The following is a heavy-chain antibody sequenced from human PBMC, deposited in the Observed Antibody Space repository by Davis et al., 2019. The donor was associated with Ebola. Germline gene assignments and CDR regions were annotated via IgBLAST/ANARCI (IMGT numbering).Heavy chain of an antibody. V-gene: IGHV3-30-3*01. CDR2: ISYDGSNK. Sequence: GESLKISCTASGFTFGDYAMHWVRQAPGKGLEWVAVISYDGSNKYYADSVKGRFTISRDNAKNSLYLQMNSLRAEDTAVYYCARPHYDILTGYYDHWGQGTLVTVSS. CDR1: GFTFGDYA. CDR3: ARPHYDILTGYYDH. D-gene: IGHD3-9*01. J-gene: IGHJ5*02.